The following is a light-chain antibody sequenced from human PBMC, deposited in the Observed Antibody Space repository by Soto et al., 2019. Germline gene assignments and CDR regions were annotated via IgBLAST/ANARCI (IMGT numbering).Light chain of an antibody. CDR3: SSYTSTNTVV. J-gene: IGLJ2*01. CDR2: DVT. V-gene: IGLV2-14*03. CDR1: TSDFGAYNY. Sequence: QSALAQPASVSGSPGQSITIPCTGTTSDFGAYNYVSWYQQHPDKAPKLMIYDVTYRPSGVSSRFSGSKSGNTASLTISGLQAEDEADYFCSSYTSTNTVVFGGGTKLTVL.